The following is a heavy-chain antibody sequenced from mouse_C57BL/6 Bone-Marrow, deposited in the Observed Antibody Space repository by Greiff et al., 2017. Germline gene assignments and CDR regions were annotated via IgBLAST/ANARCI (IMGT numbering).Heavy chain of an antibody. CDR2: FYPGSGSI. D-gene: IGHD1-1*01. Sequence: VKLVESGAELVKPGASVKLSCKASGYTFTEYTIHWVKQRSGQGLEWIGWFYPGSGSIKYNEKFKDKATLTADKSSSTVYMELSRLTSEDSAVYFCARHEDTVVATDYCDYWGQGTTLTVSA. CDR3: ARHEDTVVATDYCDY. CDR1: GYTFTEYT. J-gene: IGHJ2*01. V-gene: IGHV1-62-2*01.